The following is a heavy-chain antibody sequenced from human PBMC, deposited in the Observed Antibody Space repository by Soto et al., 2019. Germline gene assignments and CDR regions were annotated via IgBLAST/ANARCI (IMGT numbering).Heavy chain of an antibody. CDR2: ISAYTGNT. J-gene: IGHJ3*02. CDR1: GYTFTSNG. Sequence: GASVKVSCKTSGYTFTSNGFSWVRQAPGQGLEWMGWISAYTGNTNYAQKLQGRVTMATDTSTSTAYMELRSLRSDDTAVYYCARRAWESSDAFDIWGQGTTVTVSS. CDR3: ARRAWESSDAFDI. D-gene: IGHD3-16*01. V-gene: IGHV1-18*04.